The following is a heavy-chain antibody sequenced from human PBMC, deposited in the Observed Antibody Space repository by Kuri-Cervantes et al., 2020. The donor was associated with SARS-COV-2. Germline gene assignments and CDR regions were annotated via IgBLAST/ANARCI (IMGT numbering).Heavy chain of an antibody. CDR1: GYTFTSYD. D-gene: IGHD3-9*01. V-gene: IGHV1-3*02. J-gene: IGHJ4*02. CDR3: ARDLTQYDILTGLGD. CDR2: SNAGNGNT. Sequence: ASVKVSCKASGYTFTSYDMHWVRQAPGQRLEWMGWSNAGNGNTKYSQEFQGRVTITRDTSASTAYMELSSLRSEDMAVYYCARDLTQYDILTGLGDWGQGTLVTVSS.